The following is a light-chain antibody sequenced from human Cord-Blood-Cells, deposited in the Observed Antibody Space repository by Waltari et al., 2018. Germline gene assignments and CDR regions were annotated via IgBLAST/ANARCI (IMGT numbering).Light chain of an antibody. CDR1: QTLLHSDGNTY. V-gene: IGKV2D-29*01. Sequence: DTVLIQTPLSLSVITGQPASIAARASQTLLHSDGNTYLYWYLQNPGQPPHLLFYEVSNRFAGVPDRFSVSGSGTDFTLKISRGEAEDVGVDYCMQSIQLPLTFGGGTKVEIK. J-gene: IGKJ4*01. CDR3: MQSIQLPLT. CDR2: EVS.